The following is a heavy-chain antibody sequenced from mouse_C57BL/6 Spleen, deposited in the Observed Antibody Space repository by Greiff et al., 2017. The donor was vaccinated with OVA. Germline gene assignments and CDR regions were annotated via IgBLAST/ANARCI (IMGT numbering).Heavy chain of an antibody. D-gene: IGHD3-2*02. CDR1: GYSFPGYY. J-gene: IGHJ2*01. V-gene: IGHV1-42*01. CDR2: INPSTGGT. Sequence: ELQLQESGPELVKPGASVKISCKASGYSFPGYYMNWVKQSPEKSLEWIGEINPSTGGTTYNQKFKAKATLTVDKSSSTAYMQLKGLTAEDSAVYDCARGDSSGYGYWGQGTTLTVSS. CDR3: ARGDSSGYGY.